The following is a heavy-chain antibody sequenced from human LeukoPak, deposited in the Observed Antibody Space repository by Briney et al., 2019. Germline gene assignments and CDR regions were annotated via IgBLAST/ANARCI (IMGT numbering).Heavy chain of an antibody. D-gene: IGHD4-17*01. CDR1: GGSINSTSNY. CDR3: AGDYGDYYFDY. J-gene: IGHJ4*02. V-gene: IGHV4-39*07. Sequence: SETLSLTCTVSGGSINSTSNYWGWIRQPPGKGLEWIGSIYYSGSTSYNPSLKSRVTISVDTSKNQFSLKLSSVTAAGTAVYFCAGDYGDYYFDYWGQGTLVTVSS. CDR2: IYYSGST.